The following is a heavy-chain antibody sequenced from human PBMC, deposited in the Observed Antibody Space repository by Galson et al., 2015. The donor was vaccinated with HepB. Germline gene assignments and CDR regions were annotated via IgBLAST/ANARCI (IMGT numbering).Heavy chain of an antibody. J-gene: IGHJ4*02. CDR1: GGTFSDFA. D-gene: IGHD2-15*01. V-gene: IGHV1-69*13. CDR2: IIPMFPTT. Sequence: SVKVSCKASGGTFSDFAISWVRQAPGQGLQYMGGIIPMFPTTNYAQRFQGRLTITAAESTSTTYMELSSLSSEDTAIYYCTCGYCSPGSCSHYLDYWGQGTLVTVSS. CDR3: TCGYCSPGSCSHYLDY.